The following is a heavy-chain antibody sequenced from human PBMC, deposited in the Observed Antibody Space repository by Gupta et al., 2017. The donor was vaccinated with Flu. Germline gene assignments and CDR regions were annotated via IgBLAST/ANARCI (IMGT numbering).Heavy chain of an antibody. J-gene: IGHJ4*02. CDR1: GFDFTSYG. CDR3: ARGARPGDQPGYVCVWDPFDY. D-gene: IGHD7-27*01. V-gene: IGHV3-33*01. Sequence: GFDFTSYGMHWVRQAPGKGLEWVAIMWYDGINKYYADSVKGRFAISRDNSNSTLYLQMNRLRADDTAVYFCARGARPGDQPGYVCVWDPFDYWGQGALGTVSS. CDR2: MWYDGINK.